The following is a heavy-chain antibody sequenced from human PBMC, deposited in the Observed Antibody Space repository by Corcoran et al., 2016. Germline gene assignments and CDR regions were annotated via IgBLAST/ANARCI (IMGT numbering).Heavy chain of an antibody. CDR3: ASAYYYDSSGTSGAEYFQH. V-gene: IGHV4-38-2*01. CDR1: GFTFSNAW. CDR2: IYYSGST. D-gene: IGHD3-22*01. J-gene: IGHJ1*01. Sequence: VQLVESGGGLVKPGGSLRLSCAASGFTFSNAWMSWVRQAPGKGLEWIGSIYYSGSTYYNPSLKSRVTISVDTSKNQFSLKLSSVTAADTAVYYCASAYYYDSSGTSGAEYFQHWGQGTLVTVSS.